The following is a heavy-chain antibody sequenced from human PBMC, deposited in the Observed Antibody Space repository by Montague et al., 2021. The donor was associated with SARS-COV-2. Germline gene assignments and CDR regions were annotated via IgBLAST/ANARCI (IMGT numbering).Heavy chain of an antibody. CDR3: PRRGRKLLPVTTTIGGFDI. J-gene: IGHJ3*02. D-gene: IGHD4-17*01. V-gene: IGHV4-39*02. CDR1: GDSISSSNYY. Sequence: SETRSLTCTVSGDSISSSNYYWDWIRQPPGKGLEWIGSIYDSGSTYYNPSLKSRVTISVDTSKNHFSLKLSSVTAADAAVYYCPRRGRKLLPVTTTIGGFDIWGQGIMVTVSS. CDR2: IYDSGST.